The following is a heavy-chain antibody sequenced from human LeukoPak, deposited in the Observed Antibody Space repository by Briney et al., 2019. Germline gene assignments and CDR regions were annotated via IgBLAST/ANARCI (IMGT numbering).Heavy chain of an antibody. Sequence: PGGSLRLSCAASGFTFDDYAMHWVRQAPGKGLEWVSGISWNSGSIGYADSVKGRFTISRDNAKNSMYLQTNSLRAEDTALYYCAAASIAAHYWFDPWGQGTLVTVSS. J-gene: IGHJ5*02. CDR3: AAASIAAHYWFDP. CDR2: ISWNSGSI. D-gene: IGHD6-6*01. V-gene: IGHV3-9*01. CDR1: GFTFDDYA.